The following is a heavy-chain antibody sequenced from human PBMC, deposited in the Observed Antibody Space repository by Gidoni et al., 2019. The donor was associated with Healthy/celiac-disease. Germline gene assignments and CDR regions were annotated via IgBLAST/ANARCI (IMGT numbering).Heavy chain of an antibody. CDR1: GFTFSSYG. J-gene: IGHJ4*02. V-gene: IGHV3-30*18. CDR3: AKDRGSGWYGRTSLDY. CDR2: ISYDGSNK. Sequence: QVQLVESGGGVVQPGRSLRLSCAASGFTFSSYGMHWVRQAPGKGLEWVAVISYDGSNKYYADSVKGRFTISRDNSKNTLYLQMNSLRAEDTAVYYCAKDRGSGWYGRTSLDYWGQGTLVTVSS. D-gene: IGHD6-19*01.